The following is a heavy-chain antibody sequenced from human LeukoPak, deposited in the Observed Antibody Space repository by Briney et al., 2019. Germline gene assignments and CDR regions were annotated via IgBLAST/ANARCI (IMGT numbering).Heavy chain of an antibody. CDR3: TKGPYYNILTGTIRVRNGFDI. J-gene: IGHJ3*02. Sequence: GGSLRLSCAASGFTVSSNYMSWVRQAPGKGLEWVSVIYSGGSTYYADSVKGRFTISRDNSKNTLSLEMNSLRTEDTAVYYCTKGPYYNILTGTIRVRNGFDIWGQGTMVTVYS. V-gene: IGHV3-66*01. CDR1: GFTVSSNY. D-gene: IGHD3-9*01. CDR2: IYSGGST.